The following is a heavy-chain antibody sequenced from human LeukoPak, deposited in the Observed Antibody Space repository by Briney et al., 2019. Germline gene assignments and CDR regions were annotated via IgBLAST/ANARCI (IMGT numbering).Heavy chain of an antibody. J-gene: IGHJ6*02. CDR1: GGSISSYY. V-gene: IGHV4-59*08. CDR3: ARLVVVPAANPSHYYGMDV. Sequence: SETLSLTCTVSGGSISSYYWSWIRQPPGKGLEWIGYIYYSGSTNYNPSLKSRVTIPVDTSKNQFSLKLSSVTAADTAVYYCARLVVVPAANPSHYYGMDVWGQGTTVTVSS. D-gene: IGHD2-2*01. CDR2: IYYSGST.